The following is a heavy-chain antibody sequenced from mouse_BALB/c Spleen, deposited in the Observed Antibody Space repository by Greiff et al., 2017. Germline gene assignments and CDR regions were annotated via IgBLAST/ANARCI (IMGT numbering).Heavy chain of an antibody. V-gene: IGHV1S56*01. Sequence: VQRVESGPELVKPGASVRISCKASGYNFTSYYIHWVKQRPGQGLEWIGWIYPGNVNTKYNEKFKGKATLTADKSSSTAYMQLSSLTSEDSAVYFCAKADGYYRYWYFDVWGAGTTVTVSS. CDR2: IYPGNVNT. CDR3: AKADGYYRYWYFDV. CDR1: GYNFTSYY. D-gene: IGHD2-3*01. J-gene: IGHJ1*01.